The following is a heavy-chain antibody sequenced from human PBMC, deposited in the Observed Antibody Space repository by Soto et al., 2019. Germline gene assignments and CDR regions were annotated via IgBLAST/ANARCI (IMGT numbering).Heavy chain of an antibody. Sequence: SETLSLTCPVSGGSLSRGGYSWSWTRQPPGKGVEWLGYIYHSGSTFYSPSLKSRVTISVDRSKNHFSLKLNSVTAADTAMYYCARAGYSGYDLTFDYWGQGALVTVSS. V-gene: IGHV4-30-2*01. CDR3: ARAGYSGYDLTFDY. CDR1: GGSLSRGGYS. D-gene: IGHD5-12*01. J-gene: IGHJ4*02. CDR2: IYHSGST.